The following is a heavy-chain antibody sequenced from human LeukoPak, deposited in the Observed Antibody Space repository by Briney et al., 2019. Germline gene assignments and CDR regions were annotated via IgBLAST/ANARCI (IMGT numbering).Heavy chain of an antibody. J-gene: IGHJ4*02. D-gene: IGHD1-26*01. V-gene: IGHV4-59*08. CDR3: ARHGGSLGYFDY. Sequence: SETLSLTCSVSGGSISTYYWSWLRQTPGKGLEWIGYVYYSGTTNYNPSLKGRVTISSDTSKNQFSLNLRSVNVADTAIYYCARHGGSLGYFDYWGQGTLLTVSS. CDR2: VYYSGTT. CDR1: GGSISTYY.